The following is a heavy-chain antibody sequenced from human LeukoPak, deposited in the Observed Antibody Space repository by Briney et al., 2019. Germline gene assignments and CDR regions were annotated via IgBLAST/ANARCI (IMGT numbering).Heavy chain of an antibody. V-gene: IGHV3-48*04. CDR1: AFTFSTYS. CDR3: ARESTYYYGMDV. CDR2: ISSSGSAI. J-gene: IGHJ6*02. Sequence: GGSLRLSCAASAFTFSTYSMNWVRQAPGKGLQWVSYISSSGSAIYYADSVKGRFTISRDNAKSSLYPQMNSLRAEDTAVYYCARESTYYYGMDVWGQGTTVTVSS.